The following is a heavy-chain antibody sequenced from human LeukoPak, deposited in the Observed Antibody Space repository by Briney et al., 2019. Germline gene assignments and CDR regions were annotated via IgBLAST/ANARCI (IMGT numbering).Heavy chain of an antibody. V-gene: IGHV1-2*02. CDR1: GYTFTGYY. CDR3: ARDPLVRGYSNGWPDY. D-gene: IGHD6-19*01. Sequence: GASVKVSCKASGYTFTGYYMHWVRQAPGQGLEWMGWINPNSGGTNYAQKFQGRVTMTRDTSISTAYMELSRLRSDDTAVYYCARDPLVRGYSNGWPDYWGQGTLVTVSS. J-gene: IGHJ4*02. CDR2: INPNSGGT.